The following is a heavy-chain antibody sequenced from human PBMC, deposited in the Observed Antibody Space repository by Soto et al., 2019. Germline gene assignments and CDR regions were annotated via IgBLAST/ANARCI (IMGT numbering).Heavy chain of an antibody. CDR1: GGTFSSYT. V-gene: IGHV1-69*08. D-gene: IGHD2-15*01. J-gene: IGHJ6*02. Sequence: QVQLVQSGAEVKKPGSSVKVSCKASGGTFSSYTISWVRQAPGQGLEWMGRIIPILGIANYAQKFQGRVTITAEKSTSTAYMELSSLRSEDTAVYYCARDRGYCSGGSCNNSYYYGMDVWGQGTTVTVSS. CDR2: IIPILGIA. CDR3: ARDRGYCSGGSCNNSYYYGMDV.